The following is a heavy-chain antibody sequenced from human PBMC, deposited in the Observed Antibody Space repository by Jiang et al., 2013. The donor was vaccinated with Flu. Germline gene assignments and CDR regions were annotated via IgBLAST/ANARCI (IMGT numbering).Heavy chain of an antibody. CDR2: IYYSGST. CDR3: ARDPYNFWSGYYHYFDY. CDR1: GGSISSYY. Sequence: GPGLVKPSETLSLTCTVPGGSISSYYWSWIRQPPGKGLEWIGYIYYSGSTNYNPSLKSRVTISVDTSKNHLSLKLSSVTAADTAVYYCARDPYNFWSGYYHYFDYWGQGTLVTVSS. V-gene: IGHV4-59*01. J-gene: IGHJ4*02. D-gene: IGHD3-3*01.